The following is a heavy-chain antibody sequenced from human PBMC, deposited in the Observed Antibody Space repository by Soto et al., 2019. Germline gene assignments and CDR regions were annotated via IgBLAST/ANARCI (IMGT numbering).Heavy chain of an antibody. CDR1: GYTFTSYG. V-gene: IGHV1-18*01. Sequence: ASVKVSCKASGYTFTSYGISWVRQAPGQGLEWMGWISAYNGNTNYAQKLQGRVTMTTDTSTSTAYMELRSLRSDDTAVYYCARAGYDILTGYSKYWYFDLWGRGTTVTVSS. CDR3: ARAGYDILTGYSKYWYFDL. J-gene: IGHJ2*01. CDR2: ISAYNGNT. D-gene: IGHD3-9*01.